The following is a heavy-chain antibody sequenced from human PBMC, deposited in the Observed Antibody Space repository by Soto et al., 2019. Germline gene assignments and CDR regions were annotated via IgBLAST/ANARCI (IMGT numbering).Heavy chain of an antibody. CDR1: GGSISSGDYY. Sequence: QVQLQESGPGLVKPSQTLSLTCTVSGGSISSGDYYWSWIRQPPGKGLEWIGYIYYSGSTYYNPSLKCRVTISVDTSKTQFSLKLSSVTAADTAVYYCARGHIRGGLLWFGELLSYYFDYWGQGTLVTVSS. CDR2: IYYSGST. D-gene: IGHD3-10*01. CDR3: ARGHIRGGLLWFGELLSYYFDY. V-gene: IGHV4-30-4*01. J-gene: IGHJ4*02.